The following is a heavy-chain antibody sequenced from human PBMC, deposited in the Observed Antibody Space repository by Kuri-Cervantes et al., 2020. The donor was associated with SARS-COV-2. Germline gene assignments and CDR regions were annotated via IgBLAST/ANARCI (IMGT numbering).Heavy chain of an antibody. V-gene: IGHV3-23*01. D-gene: IGHD4-17*01. CDR3: AKELRTTGPDY. Sequence: GGSLRLSCAASGFTFSTYAMHWVRQAPGKGLEWVAVIGGSGGSEYYADSVKGRFTSSRDNSKNTLYLQMNSLRAEDTAVYYCAKELRTTGPDYWGQGTLVTVSS. J-gene: IGHJ4*02. CDR2: IGGSGGSE. CDR1: GFTFSTYA.